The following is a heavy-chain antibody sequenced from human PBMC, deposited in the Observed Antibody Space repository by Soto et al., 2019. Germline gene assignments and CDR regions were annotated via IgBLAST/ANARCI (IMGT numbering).Heavy chain of an antibody. Sequence: VQLVESGGGLVQPGGSLRLSCAASGFTFSSYEMNWVRQAPGKGLEWVSYISSSGSTIYYADSVKGRFTISRDTAKNSLYLKMNSLRAEDTAVYYCARNYYDSSGYYIRAFDIWGQGTMVTVSS. V-gene: IGHV3-48*03. CDR2: ISSSGSTI. J-gene: IGHJ3*02. CDR1: GFTFSSYE. D-gene: IGHD3-22*01. CDR3: ARNYYDSSGYYIRAFDI.